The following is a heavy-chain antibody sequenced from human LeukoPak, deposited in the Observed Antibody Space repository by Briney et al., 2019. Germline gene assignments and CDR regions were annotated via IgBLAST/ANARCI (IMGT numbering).Heavy chain of an antibody. V-gene: IGHV3-30*02. CDR3: AKGRGPYYYDSSGYLRD. J-gene: IGHJ4*02. D-gene: IGHD3-22*01. CDR1: GFTFSSYG. CDR2: IRYDGSNK. Sequence: GGSLRLSCAASGFTFSSYGMHWVRQAPGKGLEWVAFIRYDGSNKYYADSVKGRFTISRDNSKNTLYLQMNSLRAEDTAVYYCAKGRGPYYYDSSGYLRDWGQGTLVTVSS.